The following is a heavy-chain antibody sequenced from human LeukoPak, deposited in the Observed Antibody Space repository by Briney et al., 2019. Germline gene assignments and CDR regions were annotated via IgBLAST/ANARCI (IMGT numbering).Heavy chain of an antibody. J-gene: IGHJ4*02. CDR1: GFIFSSYA. D-gene: IGHD3-9*01. CDR2: ISGSGGST. Sequence: PGGSLRLSCAASGFIFSSYAMSWVRQAPGKGLEWVSAISGSGGSTYYADSVKGRFTISRDNSKNTLYLQMNSLRAEDTAVYYCAKDPYYDILTGYYLSFDYWGQGTLVTVSS. CDR3: AKDPYYDILTGYYLSFDY. V-gene: IGHV3-23*01.